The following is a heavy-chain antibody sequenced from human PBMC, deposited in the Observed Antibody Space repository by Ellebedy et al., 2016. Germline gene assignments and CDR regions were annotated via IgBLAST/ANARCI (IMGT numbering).Heavy chain of an antibody. Sequence: ASVKVSXXASGYTFTGYYMHWVRQAPGQGLEWMGWINPNSGGTNYAQKFQGRVTMTRDTSISTAYMELSRLRSDDTAVYYCARDFPPLLSTTVTYNNWFDPWGQGTLVTVSS. V-gene: IGHV1-2*02. CDR3: ARDFPPLLSTTVTYNNWFDP. CDR1: GYTFTGYY. J-gene: IGHJ5*02. CDR2: INPNSGGT. D-gene: IGHD4-17*01.